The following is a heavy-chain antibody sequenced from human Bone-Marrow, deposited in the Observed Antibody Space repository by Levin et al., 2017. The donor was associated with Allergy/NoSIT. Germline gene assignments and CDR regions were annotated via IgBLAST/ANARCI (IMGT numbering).Heavy chain of an antibody. CDR1: GLTFSSYT. CDR2: ITSSSRHI. V-gene: IGHV3-21*01. CDR3: ERLLGRTLQGYFDY. J-gene: IGHJ4*02. D-gene: IGHD5-24*01. Sequence: GGSLRLSCEVSGLTFSSYTLHWIRQAPGKALEWVSSITSSSRHIYYAESIKGRFTISRDNAKNSLYLQMDGLRADDTAVYYCERLLGRTLQGYFDYWGQGTHVTVSS.